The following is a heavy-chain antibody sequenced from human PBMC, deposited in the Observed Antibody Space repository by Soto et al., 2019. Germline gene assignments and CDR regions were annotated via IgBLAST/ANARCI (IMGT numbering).Heavy chain of an antibody. CDR2: IITVFGTA. Sequence: ASVKVSCKASGFTFTIPAMRWVRQAPGQGLEWMGGIITVFGTANYAQKFQGRVTITADNAENSVILQMNSLRDEDSAVYFCVRDRDLYRDMFHADLWGQGTLVTVSS. V-gene: IGHV1-69*06. CDR1: GFTFTIPA. D-gene: IGHD3-10*02. J-gene: IGHJ4*01. CDR3: VRDRDLYRDMFHADL.